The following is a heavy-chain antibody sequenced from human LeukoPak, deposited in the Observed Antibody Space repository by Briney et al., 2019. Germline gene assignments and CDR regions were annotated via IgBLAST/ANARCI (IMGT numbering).Heavy chain of an antibody. CDR3: AREGYLTPHEPDYGGKGESGYFVY. V-gene: IGHV1-18*01. CDR2: ISAYNGNT. J-gene: IGHJ4*02. CDR1: GYTFTSYG. Sequence: ASVKVSCKASGYTFTSYGISWVRQAPGQGLEWMGWISAYNGNTNYAQKLQGRVTMTTDTSTSTAYMELRSLRSDDTAVYYCAREGYLTPHEPDYGGKGESGYFVYWGQGTLVTVSS. D-gene: IGHD4-23*01.